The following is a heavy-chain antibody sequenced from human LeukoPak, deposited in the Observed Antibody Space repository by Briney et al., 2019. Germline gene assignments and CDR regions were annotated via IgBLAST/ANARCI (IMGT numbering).Heavy chain of an antibody. CDR3: ARELVVGPAEYFQH. CDR1: GFTFSSYE. D-gene: IGHD2-8*02. J-gene: IGHJ1*01. Sequence: PGGSLRLSCAASGFTFSSYEMNWVRQAPGKGLEWVSYISSSGSTIYYADSVKGQFTISRDNAKNSLYLQMNSLREEDTAIYYCARELVVGPAEYFQHWGQGTVVTVSS. V-gene: IGHV3-48*03. CDR2: ISSSGSTI.